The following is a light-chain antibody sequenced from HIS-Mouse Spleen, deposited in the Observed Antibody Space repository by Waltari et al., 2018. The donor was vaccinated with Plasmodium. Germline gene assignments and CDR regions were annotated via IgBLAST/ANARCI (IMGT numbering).Light chain of an antibody. CDR3: QQYNSYLFT. V-gene: IGKV1-5*03. Sequence: DIQMTQSPSTLSASLGARVTITCRASQSISSWLAWYQQKPGKAPKLLIYKASSLESGVPSRFSGSGSGTEFTLTSSSLQPDDFATYYCQQYNSYLFTFGPGTKVDIK. J-gene: IGKJ3*01. CDR1: QSISSW. CDR2: KAS.